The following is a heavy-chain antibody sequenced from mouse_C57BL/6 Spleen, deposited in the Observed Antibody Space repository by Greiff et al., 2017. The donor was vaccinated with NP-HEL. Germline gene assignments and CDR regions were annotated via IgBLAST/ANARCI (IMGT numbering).Heavy chain of an antibody. CDR2: IYPGDGDT. D-gene: IGHD3-2*02. Sequence: QVQLKQSGAELVKPGASVKISCKASGYAFSSYWMNWVKQRPGKGLEWIGQIYPGDGDTNYNGKFKGKATLTADKSSSTAYMQLSSLTSEDSAVYFCAREGDSSGRYYFDYWGQGTTLTVSS. CDR1: GYAFSSYW. V-gene: IGHV1-80*01. CDR3: AREGDSSGRYYFDY. J-gene: IGHJ2*01.